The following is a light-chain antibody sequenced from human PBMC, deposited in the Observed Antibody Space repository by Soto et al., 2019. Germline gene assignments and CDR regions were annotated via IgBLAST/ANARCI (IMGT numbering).Light chain of an antibody. Sequence: QSVLTQPASVSGSPGQSITISCTGTSSDVGSDNLVSWYQQHPGKAPKLMIYEDSKRPSGVSSRFSGSKSGNTASLTISGLQAEDEAAYHCCSYAGSSTFVVFGGGTKLTVL. V-gene: IGLV2-23*02. J-gene: IGLJ2*01. CDR2: EDS. CDR1: SSDVGSDNL. CDR3: CSYAGSSTFVV.